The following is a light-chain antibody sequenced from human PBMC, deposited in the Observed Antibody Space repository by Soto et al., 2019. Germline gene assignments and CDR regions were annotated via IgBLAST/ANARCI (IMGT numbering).Light chain of an antibody. J-gene: IGLJ2*01. V-gene: IGLV1-36*01. CDR1: SSNIGNNA. CDR3: QVWDSSSVV. CDR2: RND. Sequence: QSVLTQPPSVSEAPRQRVTISCSGSSSNIGNNAVNWYQQLPGKAPKLLIYRNDLLPSGVSDRFSGSKSGTSASLAISGLQSEDEADYYCQVWDSSSVVFGGGTKLTVL.